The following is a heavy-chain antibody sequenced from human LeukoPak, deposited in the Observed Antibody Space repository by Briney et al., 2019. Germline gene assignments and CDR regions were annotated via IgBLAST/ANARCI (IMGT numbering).Heavy chain of an antibody. V-gene: IGHV3-33*01. CDR1: GFIFSSHG. D-gene: IGHD3-10*01. CDR3: ARVYGSGRLYYYYGMDV. Sequence: PGMSLRLSCAASGFIFSSHGMHWVRQAPGKGLEWVAAIWYDGSNTYYGDSVKGRFTISRDNSKNTLYLQMNSLRAEDTAVYYCARVYGSGRLYYYYGMDVWGQGTTVTVSS. CDR2: IWYDGSNT. J-gene: IGHJ6*02.